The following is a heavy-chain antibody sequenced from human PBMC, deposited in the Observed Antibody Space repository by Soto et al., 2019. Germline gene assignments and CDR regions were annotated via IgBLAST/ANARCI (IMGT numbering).Heavy chain of an antibody. Sequence: SETLSLTCNVSGASLDRSNYYWDWIRQSPGKGLEWIGTTYYNGNAYYNPSLRSRVTMSVDTSKNQFSLKLSSVTAADTAVYYCAREGDYYGSGYNWFDPWGQGTLVTVSS. J-gene: IGHJ5*02. CDR1: GASLDRSNYY. V-gene: IGHV4-39*02. D-gene: IGHD3-10*01. CDR3: AREGDYYGSGYNWFDP. CDR2: TYYNGNA.